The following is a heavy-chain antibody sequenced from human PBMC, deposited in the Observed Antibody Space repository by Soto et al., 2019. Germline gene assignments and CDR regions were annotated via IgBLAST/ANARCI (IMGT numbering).Heavy chain of an antibody. J-gene: IGHJ4*02. CDR2: IFHSGST. CDR1: GGSISSYY. Sequence: SETLSLTCTVSGGSISSYYWSWMRQPPGKGLEWIGYIFHSGSTNYNPSLKSRVTISVDTSKNQFSLKLSSVTAADTAVYYCARSDGRYWGQGTLVTVSS. V-gene: IGHV4-59*01. CDR3: ARSDGRY.